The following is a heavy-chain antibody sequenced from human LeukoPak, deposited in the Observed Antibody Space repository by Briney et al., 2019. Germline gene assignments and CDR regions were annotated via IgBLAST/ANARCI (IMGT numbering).Heavy chain of an antibody. J-gene: IGHJ6*03. CDR2: MNPNSGNT. D-gene: IGHD1-26*01. CDR1: GYTFTSYD. Sequence: GASVKVSCKASGYTFTSYDINWVRQATGQGLEWMGWMNPNSGNTGYAQKFQGRVTITRNTSISTAYMELSSLRSEDTAVYYCARGPQWELLYFYMDVWGKGTTVTVSS. V-gene: IGHV1-8*03. CDR3: ARGPQWELLYFYMDV.